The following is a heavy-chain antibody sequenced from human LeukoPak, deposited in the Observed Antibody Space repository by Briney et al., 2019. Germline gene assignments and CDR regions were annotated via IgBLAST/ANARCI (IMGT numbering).Heavy chain of an antibody. V-gene: IGHV3-23*01. D-gene: IGHD3-10*01. J-gene: IGHJ6*02. CDR1: GFTFSSYA. Sequence: GGPLRLSCAASGFTFSSYAMSWVRQAPGKGLEWVSAISGSGGSTYYADSVKGRFTISRDNSKNTLYLQMNSLRAEDTAVYYCASDSRAPHYYYGMDVWGQGTTVTVSS. CDR3: ASDSRAPHYYYGMDV. CDR2: ISGSGGST.